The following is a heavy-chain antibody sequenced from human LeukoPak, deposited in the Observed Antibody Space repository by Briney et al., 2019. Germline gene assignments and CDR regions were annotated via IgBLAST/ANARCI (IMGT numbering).Heavy chain of an antibody. Sequence: PMASVKVSCKASGYTFTGYCMHWVRQAPGQGLEWMGWINPNSGGTNYAQKFQGRVTMTRDTSISTAYMELSRLRSDDTAVYYCARVQWSYDAFDIWGQGTMVTVSS. CDR1: GYTFTGYC. CDR2: INPNSGGT. CDR3: ARVQWSYDAFDI. D-gene: IGHD4-23*01. V-gene: IGHV1-2*02. J-gene: IGHJ3*02.